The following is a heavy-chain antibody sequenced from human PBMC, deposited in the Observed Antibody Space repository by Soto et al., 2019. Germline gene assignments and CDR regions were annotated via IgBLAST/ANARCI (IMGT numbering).Heavy chain of an antibody. CDR2: IWYDGSNK. CDR3: ARDLGAYGSGSYSDY. J-gene: IGHJ4*02. CDR1: GFTFSDYY. V-gene: IGHV3-30*14. Sequence: GGSLRLSCAASGFTFSDYYMSWIRQAPGKGLEWVAVIWYDGSNKYYADSVKGRFTISRHNSKNTLYLQMNSLRAEDTAVYYCARDLGAYGSGSYSDYWGQGTLVTVSS. D-gene: IGHD3-10*01.